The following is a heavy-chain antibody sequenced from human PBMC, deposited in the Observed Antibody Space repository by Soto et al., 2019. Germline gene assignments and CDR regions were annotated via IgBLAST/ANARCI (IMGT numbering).Heavy chain of an antibody. V-gene: IGHV1-69*12. J-gene: IGHJ6*02. CDR1: GGTFSSYA. Sequence: QVQLVQSGAEVKKPGSSVKVSCKASGGTFSSYAISWVRQAPGQGLEWMGGIIPIFGTASYAQTFQGRVTVTADESTSTAYMELSSLRSEDTAVYYCAREPSSARPSFYGMDVWGPGTTVTVSS. D-gene: IGHD6-6*01. CDR3: AREPSSARPSFYGMDV. CDR2: IIPIFGTA.